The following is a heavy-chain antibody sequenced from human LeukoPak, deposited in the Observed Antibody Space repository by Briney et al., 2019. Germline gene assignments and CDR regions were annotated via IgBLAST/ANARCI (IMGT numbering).Heavy chain of an antibody. J-gene: IGHJ5*02. CDR1: GGSFSGYY. D-gene: IGHD2-2*01. CDR2: INHSGST. Sequence: SETLSLTCAVYGGSFSGYYWSWIRQPPGKRLEWIGEINHSGSTNYNPSLKSRVTISVDTSKNQFSLKLSSVTAADTAVYYCARGLSCSSTSCYGNWFDPWGQGTLVTVSS. CDR3: ARGLSCSSTSCYGNWFDP. V-gene: IGHV4-34*01.